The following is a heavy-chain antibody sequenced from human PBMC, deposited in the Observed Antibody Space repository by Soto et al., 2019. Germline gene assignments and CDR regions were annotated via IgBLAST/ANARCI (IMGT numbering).Heavy chain of an antibody. CDR1: GFNLRNYE. Sequence: EVQLLETGGGSVHVGGSLRLSCAVSGFNLRNYEMNWVRQVPGKGLEWISKISGSNNNIYYADSVQGRFTISRDDANNVLVLQMSSLRAEDTATYHCATEELCGADCYFFKHWGQGTLVTVSS. CDR2: ISGSNNNI. CDR3: ATEELCGADCYFFKH. J-gene: IGHJ1*01. V-gene: IGHV3-48*03. D-gene: IGHD2-21*02.